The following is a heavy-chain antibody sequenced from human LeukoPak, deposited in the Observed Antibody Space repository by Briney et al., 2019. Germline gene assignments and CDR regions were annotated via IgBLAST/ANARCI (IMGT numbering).Heavy chain of an antibody. J-gene: IGHJ4*02. CDR2: TYYRSKWYN. Sequence: SQTLSLTCAISGDSVSSNSAAWNWIRQPPSRGLEWLGRTYYRSKWYNDYAVSVKSRITINPDTSKNQFSLQLNSVTPEDTAVYYCATKYYDFWSGYYKDYWGQGTLVTVSS. CDR1: GDSVSSNSAA. CDR3: ATKYYDFWSGYYKDY. V-gene: IGHV6-1*01. D-gene: IGHD3-3*01.